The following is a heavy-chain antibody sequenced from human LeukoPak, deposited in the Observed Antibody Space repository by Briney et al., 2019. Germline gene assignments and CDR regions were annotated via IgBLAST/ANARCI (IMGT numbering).Heavy chain of an antibody. D-gene: IGHD3-22*01. CDR1: GFTFSSYG. CDR2: IRYDGSNK. V-gene: IGHV3-30*02. Sequence: GGSLRLSCAASGFTFSSYGMHWVRQAPGKGLEWVAFIRYDGSNKYYADSVKGRFTISRDNSKNTLYLQMNSLRAEDTAVYYCARVSLWGYYYDSSGLYYYMDVWGKGTTVTISS. J-gene: IGHJ6*03. CDR3: ARVSLWGYYYDSSGLYYYMDV.